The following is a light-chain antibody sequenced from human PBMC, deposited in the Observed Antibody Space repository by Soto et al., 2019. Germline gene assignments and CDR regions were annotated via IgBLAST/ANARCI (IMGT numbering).Light chain of an antibody. CDR1: SSDVGSYNL. CDR3: QSYDTSLGGSRV. CDR2: GNS. J-gene: IGLJ1*01. Sequence: QSVLTQPASVSGSPGQSITISCTGTSSDVGSYNLVSWFQQHPGKAPKLIIYGNSNRPSGVPDRFSGSRSGTSASLAITGLQDEDEADYYCQSYDTSLGGSRVFGTGTKVTVL. V-gene: IGLV2-14*02.